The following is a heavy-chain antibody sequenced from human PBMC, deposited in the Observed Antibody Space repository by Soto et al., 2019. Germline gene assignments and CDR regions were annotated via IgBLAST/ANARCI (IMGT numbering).Heavy chain of an antibody. V-gene: IGHV3-53*01. CDR1: GFTVSSNY. CDR3: ARDKVTIFGVEDAFDI. D-gene: IGHD3-3*01. J-gene: IGHJ3*02. CDR2: IYSGGST. Sequence: GSLRLSCAASGFTVSSNYMSWVRQAPGKGLEWVSVIYSGGSTYYADSVKGRFTISRDNSKNTLYLQMDSLRAEDTAVYYCARDKVTIFGVEDAFDIWGQGTMVTVSS.